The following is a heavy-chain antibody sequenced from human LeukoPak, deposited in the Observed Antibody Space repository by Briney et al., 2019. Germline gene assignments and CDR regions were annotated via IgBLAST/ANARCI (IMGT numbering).Heavy chain of an antibody. CDR3: ARVDYYDSRMDG. V-gene: IGHV3-48*03. Sequence: PGGSLRLSCVASGXTFSSFEMNWVRQAPGKGQEWVSYISSSGSTIYYADPVKGRFTISRDNAKNSLYLQMNSLRAEDTAVYYCARVDYYDSRMDGWGQGTTGTVS. J-gene: IGHJ6*02. CDR1: GXTFSSFE. D-gene: IGHD3-22*01. CDR2: ISSSGSTI.